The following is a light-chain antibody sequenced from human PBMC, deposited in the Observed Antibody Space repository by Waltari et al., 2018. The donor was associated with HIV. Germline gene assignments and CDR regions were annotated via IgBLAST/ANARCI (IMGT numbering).Light chain of an antibody. CDR1: PSVLYSSNNKNY. V-gene: IGKV4-1*01. J-gene: IGKJ1*01. CDR2: WAS. Sequence: DIVMTQSPDSLAVSLGERATINCKSSPSVLYSSNNKNYLAWYQQKPGQPPKLLISWASTRESGVPDRFSGSGSGTDFTLTISSLQAEDVAVYYCQQYYTTPPWTFGQGTKVEIK. CDR3: QQYYTTPPWT.